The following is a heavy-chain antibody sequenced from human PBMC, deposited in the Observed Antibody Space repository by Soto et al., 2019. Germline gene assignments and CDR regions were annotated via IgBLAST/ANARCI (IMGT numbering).Heavy chain of an antibody. V-gene: IGHV1-69*01. CDR2: IIPIFGTA. CDR1: GGTFSSYA. J-gene: IGHJ2*01. CDR3: ARGSDYVWGSYRYSRAWYFDL. Sequence: QVQLVQSGAEVKKPGSSVKVSCKASGGTFSSYAISWVRQAPGQGLEWMGGIIPIFGTANYVQKFQGRVTNTADESTSTAYMALSSLRSEVMAVYYWARGSDYVWGSYRYSRAWYFDLWGRGTLVTVSS. D-gene: IGHD3-16*02.